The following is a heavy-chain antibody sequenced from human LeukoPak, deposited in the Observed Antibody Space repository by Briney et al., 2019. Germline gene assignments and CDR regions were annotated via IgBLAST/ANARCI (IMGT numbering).Heavy chain of an antibody. V-gene: IGHV3-23*01. D-gene: IGHD3-10*01. CDR2: TVGGRPDT. CDR1: GFTFSNYA. Sequence: PGGSLRLSCAASGFTFSNYAMSWVRQTPGKGLEWVAATVGGRPDTYHAESVKGRFTISRDNSKNTLYLQMNSLRAEDTAVYYCVKDSKRWKTYYYESGSHYFDYWGQGTLVTVPS. CDR3: VKDSKRWKTYYYESGSHYFDY. J-gene: IGHJ4*02.